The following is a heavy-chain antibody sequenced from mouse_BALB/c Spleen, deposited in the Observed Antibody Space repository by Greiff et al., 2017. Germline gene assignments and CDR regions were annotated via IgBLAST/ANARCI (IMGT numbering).Heavy chain of an antibody. J-gene: IGHJ3*01. CDR3: ARMPRAWFAY. CDR2: IWWNDDK. Sequence: QVTLKECGPGILQPSQTLSLTCSFSGFSLSTSGMSVGWIRQPSGKGLEWLAHIWWNDDKYYNPALKSRLTISKDTSNNQVFLKIASVVTADTATYYCARMPRAWFAYWGQGTLVTVSA. V-gene: IGHV8-8*01. CDR1: GFSLSTSGMS.